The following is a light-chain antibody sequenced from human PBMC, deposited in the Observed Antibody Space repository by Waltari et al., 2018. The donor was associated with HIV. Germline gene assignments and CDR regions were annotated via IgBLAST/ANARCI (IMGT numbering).Light chain of an antibody. Sequence: QSVLTPPPSASGAPGQRVTISCSGSSTHSGSNYVYWYQQLPGPTPKLLIYRNKQRPSGVPDRFSGSKSGTSASLAISGLRSEDEADYYCAAWDDSLSGYVFGTGTKVTVL. CDR3: AAWDDSLSGYV. CDR1: STHSGSNY. CDR2: RNK. J-gene: IGLJ1*01. V-gene: IGLV1-47*01.